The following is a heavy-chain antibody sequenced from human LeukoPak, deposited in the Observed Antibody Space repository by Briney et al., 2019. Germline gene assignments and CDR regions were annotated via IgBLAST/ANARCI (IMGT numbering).Heavy chain of an antibody. CDR3: ARVAGSGHWRYLDL. CDR1: GYTFSTYP. CDR2: INTNTGDP. J-gene: IGHJ2*01. V-gene: IGHV7-4-1*02. Sequence: ASVKVSCKASGYTFSTYPLNWVRQAPGQGLEWMGWINTNTGDPTSAQGSTGRFVFSLDTSVSTAYLQISSLKTEDTAVYYCARVAGSGHWRYLDLWGRGTLVTVSS. D-gene: IGHD2-15*01.